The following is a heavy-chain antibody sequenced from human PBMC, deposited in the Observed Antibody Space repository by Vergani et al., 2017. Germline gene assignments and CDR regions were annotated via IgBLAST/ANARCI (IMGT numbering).Heavy chain of an antibody. CDR2: ISSSSSTI. Sequence: EVQLVESGGGLVQPGGSLRLSCAASGFTFSSYSMNWVRQAPGKGLEWVSYISSSSSTIYYADSVKGRFTISRDNAKNALYLQMNSLRAEDTAVYYCASTPSTIVGAMGEFWFDYWGQGTLVTVSS. J-gene: IGHJ4*02. V-gene: IGHV3-48*04. D-gene: IGHD1-26*01. CDR1: GFTFSSYS. CDR3: ASTPSTIVGAMGEFWFDY.